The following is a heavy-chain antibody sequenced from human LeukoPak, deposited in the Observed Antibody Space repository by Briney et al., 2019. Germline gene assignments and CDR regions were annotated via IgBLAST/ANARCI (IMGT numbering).Heavy chain of an antibody. CDR3: TRGTGAPVDHFDY. CDR2: TNIDGSKT. Sequence: GGSLRLPCAASGFTFSGYWMHWVRQPPGKGLVWLSYTNIDGSKTGYADSVKGRFTISRDNAKNTLYLQMSSLRAEDTAVYYCTRGTGAPVDHFDYWGQGTLVTVSS. J-gene: IGHJ4*02. CDR1: GFTFSGYW. V-gene: IGHV3-74*01. D-gene: IGHD1-14*01.